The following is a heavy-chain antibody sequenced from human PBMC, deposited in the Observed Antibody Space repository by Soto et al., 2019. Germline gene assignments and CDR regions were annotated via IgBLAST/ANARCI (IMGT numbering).Heavy chain of an antibody. CDR2: MNPNSGNT. V-gene: IGHV1-8*01. CDR1: GYSSYD. CDR3: ARGIAAAGTQGFDY. D-gene: IGHD6-13*01. Sequence: GASVKVSCKASGYSSYDINWVRQATGQGLEWMGWMNPNSGNTGYAQKFQGRVTITRDESTSTAYMELSSLRSEDTAVYYCARGIAAAGTQGFDYWGQGTLVTVSS. J-gene: IGHJ4*02.